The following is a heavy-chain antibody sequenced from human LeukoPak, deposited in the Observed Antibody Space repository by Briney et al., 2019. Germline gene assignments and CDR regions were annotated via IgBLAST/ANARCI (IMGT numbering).Heavy chain of an antibody. D-gene: IGHD3-3*01. Sequence: SETLSLTCTVSGGSISSYYWSWIRQPPGKGLEWIGYIYYSGSTNYNPSLKSRVTISVDTSKNQFSLKLSSVTAADTAVYYCARQRWRPTYYFDYWGQGTLVTVSS. CDR2: IYYSGST. J-gene: IGHJ4*02. CDR3: ARQRWRPTYYFDY. V-gene: IGHV4-59*08. CDR1: GGSISSYY.